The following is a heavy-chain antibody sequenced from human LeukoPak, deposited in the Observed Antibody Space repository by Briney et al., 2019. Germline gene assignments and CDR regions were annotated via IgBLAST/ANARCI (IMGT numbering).Heavy chain of an antibody. Sequence: SVKVSCKASGGTFSSYAISWVRQAPGQGLEWMGRIIPILGIANYAQEFQGRVTITADKSTSTAYMELSSLRSEDTAVYYCAKDHTIRSFDSWGQGTLVTVSS. CDR2: IIPILGIA. CDR3: AKDHTIRSFDS. D-gene: IGHD1-14*01. J-gene: IGHJ4*02. V-gene: IGHV1-69*04. CDR1: GGTFSSYA.